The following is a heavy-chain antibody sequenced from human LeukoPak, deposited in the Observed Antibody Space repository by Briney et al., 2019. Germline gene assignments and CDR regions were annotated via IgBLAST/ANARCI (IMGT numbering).Heavy chain of an antibody. D-gene: IGHD4-23*01. V-gene: IGHV4-39*01. CDR2: IYYSGST. CDR3: AASSRWTLDY. CDR1: GGSISSSSYY. J-gene: IGHJ4*02. Sequence: SETLSLTCTVSGGSISSSSYYWGWIRQPPGKGLEWIGSIYYSGSTYYNPSLKSRVTISVGTSKNQFSLKLSSVTAADTAVYYCAASSRWTLDYWGQGTLVTVSS.